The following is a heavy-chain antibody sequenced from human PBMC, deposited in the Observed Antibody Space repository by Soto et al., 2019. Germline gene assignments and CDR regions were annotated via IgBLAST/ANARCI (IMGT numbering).Heavy chain of an antibody. D-gene: IGHD3-10*01. CDR2: VTGGGHTT. V-gene: IGHV3-23*01. J-gene: IGHJ6*02. Sequence: GGSLRLSCAASGFTFSRYAMSWVRKAPGQGLEWVSTVTGGGHTTYNADSVNGRFTISRDNSKNTLYLQMNNLSAEDTAIYYCASASGDLDVYGMDIWGPGTMVTVSS. CDR1: GFTFSRYA. CDR3: ASASGDLDVYGMDI.